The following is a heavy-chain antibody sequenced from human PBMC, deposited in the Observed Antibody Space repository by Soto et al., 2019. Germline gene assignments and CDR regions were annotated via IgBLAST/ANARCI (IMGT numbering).Heavy chain of an antibody. CDR1: GYTFTSYA. CDR2: ISAGNGNT. Sequence: ASVKVSCKASGYTFTSYAMHWVRQAPGQRLEWMGWISAGNGNTKYSQKFQGRVTITRDTSASTAYMELSSLRSEDMAVYYCARGKPYCSSTSCSRGWFGPWGQGTLVTVSS. CDR3: ARGKPYCSSTSCSRGWFGP. D-gene: IGHD2-2*01. V-gene: IGHV1-3*01. J-gene: IGHJ5*02.